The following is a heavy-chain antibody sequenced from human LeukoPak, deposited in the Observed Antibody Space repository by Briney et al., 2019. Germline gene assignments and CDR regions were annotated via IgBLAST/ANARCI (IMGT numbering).Heavy chain of an antibody. J-gene: IGHJ3*02. CDR3: ARHDLRQWLNAFDI. CDR2: IYHSGST. CDR1: GYSISSGYY. V-gene: IGHV4-38-2*01. Sequence: SETLSLTCAVSGYSISSGYYWGWIRQPPGKGLEWIGSIYHSGSTYYNPSLKSRVTISVDTSKNQFSLKLSSVTAADTAVYYCARHDLRQWLNAFDIWGQGTMVTVSS. D-gene: IGHD6-19*01.